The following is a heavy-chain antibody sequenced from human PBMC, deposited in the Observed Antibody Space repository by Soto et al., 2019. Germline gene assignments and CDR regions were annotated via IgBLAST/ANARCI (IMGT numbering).Heavy chain of an antibody. V-gene: IGHV3-43*01. J-gene: IGHJ6*02. D-gene: IGHD3-10*01. CDR3: AKRLQQPLWFGELLGGDYGMDV. CDR2: ISWDGGST. Sequence: EVQLVESGGVVVQPGGSLRLSCAASGFTFDDYTMHWVRQAPGKGLEWVSLISWDGGSTYYADSVKGRFTISRDNSKNSLYLQMNSLRTEDTALYYCAKRLQQPLWFGELLGGDYGMDVWGQGTTVTVSS. CDR1: GFTFDDYT.